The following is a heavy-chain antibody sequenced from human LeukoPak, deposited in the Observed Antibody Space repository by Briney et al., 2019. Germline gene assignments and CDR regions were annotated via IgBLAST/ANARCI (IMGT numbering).Heavy chain of an antibody. J-gene: IGHJ2*01. CDR3: ARSPRIYDSSGYCLVEYFDL. V-gene: IGHV3-53*01. Sequence: PGGSLRLSCAASGFTVSTNYMSWVRQAPGKGLEWVSIIYSGGSTSYADSVKGRFTISRDISKNTLFLQMSSLRAEDTAVYYCARSPRIYDSSGYCLVEYFDLWGRGTLVTVSS. D-gene: IGHD3-22*01. CDR2: IYSGGST. CDR1: GFTVSTNY.